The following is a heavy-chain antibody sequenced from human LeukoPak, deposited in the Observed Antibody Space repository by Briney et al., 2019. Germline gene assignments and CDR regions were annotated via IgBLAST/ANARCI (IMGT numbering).Heavy chain of an antibody. D-gene: IGHD2-21*01. CDR1: GFTFSSYD. CDR3: VRAYHPGGWFDP. V-gene: IGHV3-30*02. CDR2: IRYDGSNK. J-gene: IGHJ5*02. Sequence: GGSLRLSCAASGFTFSSYDIHWVRQAPGKGLEWVAFIRYDGSNKYYADSVRGRFTISRDNSKNTLYLQMNSLTAEDTAVHYCVRAYHPGGWFDPWGQGTLVTVSS.